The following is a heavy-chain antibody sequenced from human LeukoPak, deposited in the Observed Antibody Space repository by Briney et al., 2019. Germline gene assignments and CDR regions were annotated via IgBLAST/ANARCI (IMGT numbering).Heavy chain of an antibody. CDR1: GGSISSSSYY. CDR3: ASEPRGYSYGYIDY. Sequence: KPSETLSLTCTVSGGSISSSSYYWGWIPQPPGKGLEWIGSIYYSGSTYYNPSLKSRVTISVDTSKNQFSLKLSSVTAADTAVYYCASEPRGYSYGYIDYWGQGTLVTVSS. D-gene: IGHD5-18*01. CDR2: IYYSGST. V-gene: IGHV4-39*07. J-gene: IGHJ4*02.